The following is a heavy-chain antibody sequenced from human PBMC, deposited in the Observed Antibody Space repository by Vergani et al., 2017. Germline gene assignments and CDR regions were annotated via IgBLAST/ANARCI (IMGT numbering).Heavy chain of an antibody. CDR3: AREDRRQYGHSSSWSYYFDY. CDR1: GGTFSSYA. Sequence: QVQLVQSGAEVKKPGSSVKVSCKASGGTFSSYAISWVRQAPGQGLEWMGGIIPIFGIANYAQKFQGRVTITADKSTSTAYMELSSLRSEDTAVYYCAREDRRQYGHSSSWSYYFDYWGQGTLVTVSS. V-gene: IGHV1-69*17. D-gene: IGHD6-13*01. CDR2: IIPIFGIA. J-gene: IGHJ4*02.